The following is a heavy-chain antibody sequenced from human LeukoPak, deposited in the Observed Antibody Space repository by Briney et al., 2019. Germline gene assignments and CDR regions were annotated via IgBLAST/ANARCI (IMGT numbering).Heavy chain of an antibody. Sequence: GGSLRLSCAASGFSFSSFGMHLVRQAPGKGLEWVTSIRYDGSRKHYTDSVKGRFTISRDNSKNTLYLQMNSLRDEDTAVYYCAKDYGDFGDSSSYLDHWGQGTLVTVSS. D-gene: IGHD4-17*01. J-gene: IGHJ4*02. CDR1: GFSFSSFG. CDR2: IRYDGSRK. V-gene: IGHV3-30*02. CDR3: AKDYGDFGDSSSYLDH.